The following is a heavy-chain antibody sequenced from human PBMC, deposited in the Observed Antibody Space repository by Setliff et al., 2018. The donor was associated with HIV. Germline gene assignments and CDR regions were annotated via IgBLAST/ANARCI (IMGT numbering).Heavy chain of an antibody. D-gene: IGHD3-22*01. J-gene: IGHJ4*02. CDR1: RGTLRNYS. CDR3: ATYHYYDSSAYYIDLYYLDY. Sequence: GASVKVSCKASRGTLRNYSISWVRQAPGQGLECMGGVIPIFNTTNYAQKFQDSVTITTDESTNTVYMELSSLRTDDTAVYYYATYHYYDSSAYYIDLYYLDYWGQGTLVTVSS. CDR2: VIPIFNTT. V-gene: IGHV1-69*05.